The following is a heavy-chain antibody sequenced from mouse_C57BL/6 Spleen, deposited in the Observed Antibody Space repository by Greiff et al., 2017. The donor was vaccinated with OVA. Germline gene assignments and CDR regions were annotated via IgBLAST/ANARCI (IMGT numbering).Heavy chain of an antibody. CDR3: ARGGREGDYYAMDD. Sequence: QVQLQQSGAELARPGASVKMSCKASGYTFTSYTMHWVKQRPGQGLEWIGYINPSSGYTKYNQKFKDKATLTADKSSSTAYMQLSSLTSEDSAVYYCARGGREGDYYAMDDWGQGTSVTVSS. CDR2: INPSSGYT. J-gene: IGHJ4*01. D-gene: IGHD1-1*01. V-gene: IGHV1-4*01. CDR1: GYTFTSYT.